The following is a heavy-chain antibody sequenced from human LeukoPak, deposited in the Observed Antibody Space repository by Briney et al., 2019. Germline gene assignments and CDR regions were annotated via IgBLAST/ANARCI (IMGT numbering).Heavy chain of an antibody. CDR1: GFTFSDYY. CDR2: ISSSGSTI. CDR3: AREGDGYSSSWNKLGAFDI. V-gene: IGHV3-11*04. D-gene: IGHD6-13*01. Sequence: PGGSLRLSCAASGFTFSDYYMSWIRQAPGKGLEWVSYISSSGSTIYYADSAKGRFTISRDNAKNSLYLQMNSLRAEDTAVYYCAREGDGYSSSWNKLGAFDIWGQGTMVTVSS. J-gene: IGHJ3*02.